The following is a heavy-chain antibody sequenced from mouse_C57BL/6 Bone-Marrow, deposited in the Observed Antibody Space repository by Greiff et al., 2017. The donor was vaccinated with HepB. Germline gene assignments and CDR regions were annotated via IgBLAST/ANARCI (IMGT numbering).Heavy chain of an antibody. CDR3: ARTNDYDFAY. V-gene: IGHV1-76*01. Sequence: VQLQQSGAELVRPGASVKLSCKASGFTFTDYYINWVKQRPGQGLEWIARIYPGSGNTYYNEKFKGKATLTAEKSSSTAYMQLSSLTSEDSAVYFCARTNDYDFAYWGQGTLVTVSA. CDR2: IYPGSGNT. D-gene: IGHD2-4*01. J-gene: IGHJ3*01. CDR1: GFTFTDYY.